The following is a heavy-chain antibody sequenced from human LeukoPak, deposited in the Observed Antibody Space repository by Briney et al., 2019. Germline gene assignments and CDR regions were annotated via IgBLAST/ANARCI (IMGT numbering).Heavy chain of an antibody. CDR1: GYTFTSYA. CDR2: INAGNGNT. D-gene: IGHD3-22*01. J-gene: IGHJ3*02. V-gene: IGHV1-3*01. CDR3: ARADYYYDSSGSSRYDAFDI. Sequence: ASVKVSCKASGYTFTSYAMHWVRQAPGQRLEWMGWINAGNGNTKYSQKFQGRVTITRDTSASTAYMELSSLRSEDTAVYYCARADYYYDSSGSSRYDAFDIWGQGTMVTVSS.